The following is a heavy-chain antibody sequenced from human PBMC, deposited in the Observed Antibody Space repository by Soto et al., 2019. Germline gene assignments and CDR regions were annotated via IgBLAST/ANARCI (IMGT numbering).Heavy chain of an antibody. Sequence: GGSLRLSCAASGFTVSSNYMSWVRQAPGKGLEWVSVIYSGGSTYYADSVKGRFTISRDNSKNTLYLQMNSLRAEDTAVYYCARDRCGGDCYRVDPFDIWGQGTMVTVSS. V-gene: IGHV3-53*01. CDR1: GFTVSSNY. CDR3: ARDRCGGDCYRVDPFDI. CDR2: IYSGGST. J-gene: IGHJ3*02. D-gene: IGHD2-21*02.